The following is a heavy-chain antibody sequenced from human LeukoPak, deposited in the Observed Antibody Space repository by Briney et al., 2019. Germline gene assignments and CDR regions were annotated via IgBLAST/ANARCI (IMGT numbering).Heavy chain of an antibody. D-gene: IGHD6-13*01. CDR2: IKQDGSEK. V-gene: IGHV3-7*04. CDR1: GFTFSRYC. Sequence: GGSLRLSCAASGFTFSRYCMSWVRQAPGKGLQWVANIKQDGSEKNHVDSVKGRFTISRDNAKNSLYLQMNSLRAEDTAVYYCARGLLVAAGIDYWGQGALVTVSS. J-gene: IGHJ4*02. CDR3: ARGLLVAAGIDY.